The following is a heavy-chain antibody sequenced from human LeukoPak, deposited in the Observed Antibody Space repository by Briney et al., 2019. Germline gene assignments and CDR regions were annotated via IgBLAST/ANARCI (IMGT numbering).Heavy chain of an antibody. CDR3: ARVNPRIADFDY. V-gene: IGHV1-2*02. CDR2: INPNSGGT. D-gene: IGHD6-13*01. J-gene: IGHJ4*02. CDR1: GYTFTGYY. Sequence: ASVKVSYKASGYTFTGYYMHWVRQAPGQGLEWMGWINPNSGGTNYAQKFQGRVTMTRDTSISTAYMELSRLRSDDTAVYYCARVNPRIADFDYWGQGTLVTVSS.